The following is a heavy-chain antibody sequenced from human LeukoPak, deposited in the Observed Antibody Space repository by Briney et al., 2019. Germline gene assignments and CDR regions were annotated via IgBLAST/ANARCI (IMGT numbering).Heavy chain of an antibody. CDR3: ARHYDSSGYWYYFNC. J-gene: IGHJ4*02. Sequence: SETLSLTFTFSGDSISNYYLSWIRQPPGKGLDWIGHIYYSRSTNNTPSLTSRLTISVDTSTSQFSLELSSVTAADTAVYYCARHYDSSGYWYYFNCWGQGTLVTVSS. CDR2: IYYSRST. D-gene: IGHD3-22*01. CDR1: GDSISNYY. V-gene: IGHV4-59*08.